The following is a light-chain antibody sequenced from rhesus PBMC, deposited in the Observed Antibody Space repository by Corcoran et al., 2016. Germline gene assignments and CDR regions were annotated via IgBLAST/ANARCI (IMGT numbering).Light chain of an antibody. CDR1: QDISSY. CDR2: YAN. CDR3: QQYNTLPLT. Sequence: DIQMTQSPSSLSASVGDRVAITCRASQDISSYLNWFQQRPGKAPKLVLYYANRLETGVPSRFSGSGSGTEFTLTISSLQPEDFATYYCQQYNTLPLTFGGGTKVEVK. J-gene: IGKJ4*01. V-gene: IGKV1-32*01.